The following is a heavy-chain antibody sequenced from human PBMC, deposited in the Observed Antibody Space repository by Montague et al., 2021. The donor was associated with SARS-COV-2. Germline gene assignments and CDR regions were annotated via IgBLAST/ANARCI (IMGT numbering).Heavy chain of an antibody. J-gene: IGHJ6*04. D-gene: IGHD2-21*02. CDR1: DFTFSDYS. CDR3: ARRRIKDILLVLPAPHLDV. V-gene: IGHV3-23*01. CDR2: ITGSGSTT. Sequence: SLRLPCEASDFTFSDYSMTWVRQAPGKGLEWVSFITGSGSTTYYADSXKVRFTISRDNSRSTLYLQMNSLRVEDTAVYYCARRRIKDILLVLPAPHLDVWGKGTTVTVSS.